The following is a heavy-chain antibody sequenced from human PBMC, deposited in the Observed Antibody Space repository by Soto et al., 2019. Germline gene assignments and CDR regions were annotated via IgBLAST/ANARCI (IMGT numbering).Heavy chain of an antibody. Sequence: QVQLVQSGVEVKKPGSAVKVSCKASGGTFNNYAMNWVRQAPGQGLEWMGGIIPIFDSPTYAQKFQGRLTITVDDSTSTGYMEVSSLRSEDTAVYYCARSIGSGGVIGGFDYWGQGTLVTVSS. CDR3: ARSIGSGGVIGGFDY. V-gene: IGHV1-69*01. CDR1: GGTFNNYA. CDR2: IIPIFDSP. D-gene: IGHD3-16*02. J-gene: IGHJ4*02.